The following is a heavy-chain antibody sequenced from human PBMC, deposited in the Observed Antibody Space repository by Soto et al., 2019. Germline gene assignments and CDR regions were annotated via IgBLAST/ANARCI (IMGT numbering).Heavy chain of an antibody. CDR1: GFSFNNFA. Sequence: PGGSLRLSCVASGFSFNNFAMHWVRQAPGKGLEWVAHISHDGTKEYYLESVKGRFSISRDNSKNTLYLQMNGLTTDDTSVYYCVRDRGSTYDTCCNFDRWGRGTLVTVSS. V-gene: IGHV3-30*04. CDR2: ISHDGTKE. CDR3: VRDRGSTYDTCCNFDR. J-gene: IGHJ2*01. D-gene: IGHD3-16*01.